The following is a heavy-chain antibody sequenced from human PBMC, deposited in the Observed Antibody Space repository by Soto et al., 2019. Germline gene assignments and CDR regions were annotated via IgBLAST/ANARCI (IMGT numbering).Heavy chain of an antibody. J-gene: IGHJ4*02. CDR1: GGTFSSYA. V-gene: IGHV1-69*01. D-gene: IGHD3-3*01. CDR3: ARDRYDFWGGYYTDY. CDR2: IIPIFGTA. Sequence: QVQLVQSGAEVKKPGSSVKVSCKASGGTFSSYAISWVRQAPGQGLEWMGGIIPIFGTANYAQKFQGRVTNAVDESTSTAYMELSSLRSEDTAVYYCARDRYDFWGGYYTDYWGQGTLVTVSS.